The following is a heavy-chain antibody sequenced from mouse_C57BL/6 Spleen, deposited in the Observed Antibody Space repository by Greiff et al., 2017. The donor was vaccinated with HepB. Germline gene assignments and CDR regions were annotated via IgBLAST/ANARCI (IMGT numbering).Heavy chain of an antibody. CDR3: AREGYYDYDHWYFDV. D-gene: IGHD2-4*01. V-gene: IGHV3-6*01. CDR2: ISYDGSN. Sequence: VQLKESGPGLVKPSQSLSLTCSVTGYSITSGYYWNWIRQFPGNKLEWMGYISYDGSNNYNPSLKNRISITRDTSKNQFFLKLNSVTTEVTATYYCAREGYYDYDHWYFDVWGTGTTVTVSS. CDR1: GYSITSGYY. J-gene: IGHJ1*03.